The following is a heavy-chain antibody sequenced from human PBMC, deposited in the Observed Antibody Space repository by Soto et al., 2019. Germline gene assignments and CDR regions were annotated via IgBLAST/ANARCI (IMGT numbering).Heavy chain of an antibody. D-gene: IGHD5-12*01. V-gene: IGHV1-18*01. CDR2: ISSYNGDT. CDR3: AREGVATYFYSGMDV. CDR1: GYTFTRSG. J-gene: IGHJ6*02. Sequence: ASVKVSCKASGYTFTRSGISWVRQAPGQGPEWMGWISSYNGDTNYAQTFQGRVTMTTDTSTSTAYMELRSLRSDDTAVYYCAREGVATYFYSGMDVWGQANPVTVSS.